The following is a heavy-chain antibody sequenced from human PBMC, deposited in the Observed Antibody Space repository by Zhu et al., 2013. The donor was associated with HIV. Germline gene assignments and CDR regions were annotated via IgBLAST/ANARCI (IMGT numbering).Heavy chain of an antibody. V-gene: IGHV1-46*01. D-gene: IGHD3-16*01. J-gene: IGHJ3*02. Sequence: QVQLVQSGAEVKKPGASVKFSCKASGYTFTRYYIHWVRQAPGQGLEWMGILNPSGGSTSYAQRFQGRVTMTKDTSTSTVYMELSSLRSEDTAVFYCARDGGMPTRKAFDIWGQGTNGHRLF. CDR2: LNPSGGST. CDR3: ARDGGMPTRKAFDI. CDR1: GYTFTRYY.